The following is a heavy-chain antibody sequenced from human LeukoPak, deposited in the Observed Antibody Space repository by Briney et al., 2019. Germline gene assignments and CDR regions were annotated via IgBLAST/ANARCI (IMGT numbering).Heavy chain of an antibody. J-gene: IGHJ4*02. CDR2: INHSGST. CDR1: GGSFSGYY. Sequence: SETLSLTCAVYGGSFSGYYWSWIRQPPGKGLEWIGEINHSGSTNYNPSLKSRVTISVDTSKNQFSLKLSSVTAADTAVYYCARVYGYYYDSSGFQTVDYWGQGTLVTVSS. D-gene: IGHD3-22*01. CDR3: ARVYGYYYDSSGFQTVDY. V-gene: IGHV4-34*01.